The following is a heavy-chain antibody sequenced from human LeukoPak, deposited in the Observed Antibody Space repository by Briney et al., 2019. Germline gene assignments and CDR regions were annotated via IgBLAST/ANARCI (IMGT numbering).Heavy chain of an antibody. CDR1: GFTFSSYS. Sequence: GWSLRLSCAASGFTFSSYSMNWVRQAPGKGLDGVSYISSSSSTIYYADSVKGRFTISRDNAKNSLYLQMNSLRAEDTAVYYCASKATSLGYDFSWGQGTLVTVSS. CDR3: ASKATSLGYDFS. D-gene: IGHD3-3*01. J-gene: IGHJ5*02. V-gene: IGHV3-48*01. CDR2: ISSSSSTI.